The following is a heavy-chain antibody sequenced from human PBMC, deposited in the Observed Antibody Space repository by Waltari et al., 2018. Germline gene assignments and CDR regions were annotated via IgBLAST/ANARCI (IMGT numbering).Heavy chain of an antibody. J-gene: IGHJ4*02. D-gene: IGHD3-22*01. CDR3: ASGYYYDSSGYYGSD. V-gene: IGHV4-34*01. CDR2: INHSGST. Sequence: QVQLQQWGAGLLKPSETLSLTCAVYGGSFSGYYWSWIRPPPGKGLEWIGEINHSGSTNYNPSLKSRVTISVDTSKNQFSLKLSSVTAADTAVYYCASGYYYDSSGYYGSDWGQGTLVTVSS. CDR1: GGSFSGYY.